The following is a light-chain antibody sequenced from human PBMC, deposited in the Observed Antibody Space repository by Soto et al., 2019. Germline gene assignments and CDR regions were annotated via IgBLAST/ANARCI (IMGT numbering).Light chain of an antibody. CDR3: SSYTSSSTFV. Sequence: QSVLTQPASVSGSPGQSITISCTGTSSDVGGYNYVSWYQQHPGKAPKLIIYDVTNRPSGASNRFSGSKSGNTASLTISGLQTEDEADYYCSSYTSSSTFVFGAGTKVTVL. CDR2: DVT. CDR1: SSDVGGYNY. V-gene: IGLV2-14*03. J-gene: IGLJ2*01.